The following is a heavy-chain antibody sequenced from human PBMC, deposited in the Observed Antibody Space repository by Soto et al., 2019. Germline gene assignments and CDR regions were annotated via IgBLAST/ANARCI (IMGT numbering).Heavy chain of an antibody. Sequence: SETLSLTCTVSGGSISSYYWSWIRQHPGKGLEWIGYIYYSGSTNYNPSLKSRVTISVNTSKKQFSLKLSSVTAADTAVYYCARDRRDGYGMDVWGQGTTVTVSS. J-gene: IGHJ6*02. V-gene: IGHV4-59*12. CDR2: IYYSGST. CDR1: GGSISSYY. CDR3: ARDRRDGYGMDV.